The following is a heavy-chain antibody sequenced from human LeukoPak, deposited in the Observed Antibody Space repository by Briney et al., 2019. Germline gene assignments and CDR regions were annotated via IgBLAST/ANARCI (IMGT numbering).Heavy chain of an antibody. V-gene: IGHV1-46*01. D-gene: IGHD3-22*01. Sequence: ASVKVSCKASGYTFTNYYIHWVRQAPGQGLEWMGLINPGGGNTNYAQNFQGRVTMTRDTSASTVYMELSSLRSDDTAVYYCARGRGGWYFDRSGYLDNWGQGTLVTVSS. J-gene: IGHJ4*02. CDR2: INPGGGNT. CDR1: GYTFTNYY. CDR3: ARGRGGWYFDRSGYLDN.